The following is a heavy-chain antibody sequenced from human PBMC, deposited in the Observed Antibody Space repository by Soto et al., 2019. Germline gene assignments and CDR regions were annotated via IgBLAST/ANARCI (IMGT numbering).Heavy chain of an antibody. D-gene: IGHD3-22*01. J-gene: IGHJ4*02. CDR3: ARVRRYYDSSGYYPYYFDY. Sequence: GGSLRLSCAASGFTFSSYAMSWVRQAPGKGLEWVSAISGSGGSTYYADSVKGRFTISRDNSKNTLYLQMNSLRAEDTAVYYCARVRRYYDSSGYYPYYFDYWGQGTLVTVSS. CDR2: ISGSGGST. CDR1: GFTFSSYA. V-gene: IGHV3-23*01.